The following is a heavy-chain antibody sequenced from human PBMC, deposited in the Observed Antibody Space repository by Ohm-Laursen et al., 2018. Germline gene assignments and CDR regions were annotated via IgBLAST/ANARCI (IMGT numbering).Heavy chain of an antibody. CDR3: AKNLVTEQLGRPSGPDY. CDR1: GFTFSSYE. D-gene: IGHD6-6*01. V-gene: IGHV3-23*01. CDR2: ISGSGGST. Sequence: SLRLSCAASGFTFSSYEMNWVRQAPGKGLEWVSAISGSGGSTYYADSVKGRFTISRDNSKNTLYLQMNSLRAEDTAVYYCAKNLVTEQLGRPSGPDYWGQGTLVTVSS. J-gene: IGHJ4*02.